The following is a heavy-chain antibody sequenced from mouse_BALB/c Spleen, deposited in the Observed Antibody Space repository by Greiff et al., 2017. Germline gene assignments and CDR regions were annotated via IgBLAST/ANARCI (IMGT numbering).Heavy chain of an antibody. J-gene: IGHJ4*01. CDR2: IWGDGST. Sequence: VMLVESGPGLVAPSQSLSITCTVSGFSLTGYGVNWVRQPPGKGLEWLGMIWGDGSTDYNSALKSRLSISKDNSKSQVFLKMNSLQTDDTARYYCARDAGYGYYAMDYWGQGTSVTVSS. CDR3: ARDAGYGYYAMDY. D-gene: IGHD2-14*01. CDR1: GFSLTGYG. V-gene: IGHV2-6-7*01.